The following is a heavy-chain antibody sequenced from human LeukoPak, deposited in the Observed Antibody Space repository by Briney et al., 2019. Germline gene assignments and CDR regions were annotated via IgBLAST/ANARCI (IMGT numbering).Heavy chain of an antibody. CDR3: ARGDSVYVY. CDR2: IYFGGTT. V-gene: IGHV3-53*01. D-gene: IGHD5/OR15-5a*01. CDR1: GFTVSSNY. Sequence: GGSLRLSCAASGFTVSSNYMTWVRQAPGPGLEWVSVIYFGGTTYYTDSVKGRFTISRDNSKNTVYLQMNRLRVEDTAVYYCARGDSVYVYWGQGTLVTVSS. J-gene: IGHJ4*02.